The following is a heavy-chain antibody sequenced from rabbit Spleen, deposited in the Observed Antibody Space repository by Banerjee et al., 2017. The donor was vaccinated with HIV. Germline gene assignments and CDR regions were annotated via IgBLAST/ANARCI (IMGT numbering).Heavy chain of an antibody. CDR2: IEADGSGFT. CDR3: ARDTGSSFSSYGMDL. V-gene: IGHV1S45*01. CDR1: GFSFSSYW. D-gene: IGHD8-1*01. J-gene: IGHJ6*01. Sequence: QEQLEESGGDLVKPEGSLTLTCTASGFSFSSYWMSWVRQAPGKGLEWIACIEADGSGFTYFATWAKGRFTCSKTSSTTVTLQMTRLTAADTATYFCARDTGSSFSSYGMDLWGPGTLVTVS.